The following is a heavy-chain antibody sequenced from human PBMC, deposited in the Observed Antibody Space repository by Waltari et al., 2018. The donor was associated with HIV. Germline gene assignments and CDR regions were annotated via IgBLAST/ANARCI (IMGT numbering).Heavy chain of an antibody. Sequence: EVQLVQSGAEAKKPGESLRLYCKGSGNSFTSYWISWVRKMLGKGLEWMGRYDPSDSYTNYSPSFQGHVTISADKSISTAYLQWSSLKASDTAMYYCARHPTPTQQLWYPLDYWGQGTLVPSPQ. CDR2: YDPSDSYT. D-gene: IGHD5-18*01. CDR3: ARHPTPTQQLWYPLDY. V-gene: IGHV5-10-1*01. CDR1: GNSFTSYW. J-gene: IGHJ4*02.